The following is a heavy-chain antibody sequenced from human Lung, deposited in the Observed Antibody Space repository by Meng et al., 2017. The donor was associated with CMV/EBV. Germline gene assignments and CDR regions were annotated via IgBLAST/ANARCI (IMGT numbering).Heavy chain of an antibody. CDR1: GFTFSSYW. CDR3: ARDLHGDLNY. Sequence: SCAASGFTFSSYWMAWVRQAPGKGLEWVANIKYDGSEKYYVDSVKGRFSISRDNGKNSLYLQMNSLRVEDTALYYCARDLHGDLNYWGQGRLVTVSS. V-gene: IGHV3-7*01. D-gene: IGHD4-17*01. CDR2: IKYDGSEK. J-gene: IGHJ4*02.